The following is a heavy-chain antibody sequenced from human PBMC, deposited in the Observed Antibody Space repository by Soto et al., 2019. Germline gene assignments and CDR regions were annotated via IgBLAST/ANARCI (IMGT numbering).Heavy chain of an antibody. CDR3: ARDSPYCGGVCHDAFDI. Sequence: ASVKVSCKASGYTFTSYYMHWVRQAPGQGLEWMGIIRPSGGSTTYAQKFQGRVTMTRDTSTSTVYMELSSLRSEDTAVYYCARDSPYCGGVCHDAFDIWGQRTMVTVSS. CDR1: GYTFTSYY. J-gene: IGHJ3*02. V-gene: IGHV1-46*01. CDR2: IRPSGGST. D-gene: IGHD2-21*02.